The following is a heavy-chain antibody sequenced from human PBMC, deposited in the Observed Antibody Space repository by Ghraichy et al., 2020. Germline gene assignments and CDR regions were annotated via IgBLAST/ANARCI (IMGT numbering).Heavy chain of an antibody. CDR3: VRDGHRWNFDL. Sequence: GGSLRLSCAASGFTFSGYWMHWVRQAPGKGLVWVSRIKTDGTSTDYADSVKGRFTISRDNAKNTLFLQMNSLRAEDAAVYYCVRDGHRWNFDLWGQGILVTV. D-gene: IGHD2-15*01. V-gene: IGHV3-74*01. J-gene: IGHJ4*02. CDR2: IKTDGTST. CDR1: GFTFSGYW.